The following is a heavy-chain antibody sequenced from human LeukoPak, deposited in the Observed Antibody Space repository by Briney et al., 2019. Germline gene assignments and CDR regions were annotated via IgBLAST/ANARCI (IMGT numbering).Heavy chain of an antibody. V-gene: IGHV3-74*01. CDR3: ARPPAYDSRNYYFAY. J-gene: IGHJ4*02. Sequence: PGGSLRLSCAASGFTFSTYWMHWVRHVPGKGQVWVSHINSDGSGTSYADSVKGRFTISRDNAKNTLYLQMISLRVEDTAVYYCARPPAYDSRNYYFAYWGQGILVTVSS. CDR1: GFTFSTYW. D-gene: IGHD3-22*01. CDR2: INSDGSGT.